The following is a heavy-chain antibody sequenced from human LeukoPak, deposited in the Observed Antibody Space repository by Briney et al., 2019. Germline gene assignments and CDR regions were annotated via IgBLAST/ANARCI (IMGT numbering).Heavy chain of an antibody. CDR2: IYSGGST. J-gene: IGHJ4*02. Sequence: PGGSLRLSCAASGLTVSKNYVSWVRQAPGKGLESVSVIYSGGSTYYADSVRGRFTISRDNSKNTLYPQMNSLRVEDAAVYYCARVGGHWGQGTLVTVSS. CDR1: GLTVSKNY. V-gene: IGHV3-53*01. CDR3: ARVGGH. D-gene: IGHD3-10*01.